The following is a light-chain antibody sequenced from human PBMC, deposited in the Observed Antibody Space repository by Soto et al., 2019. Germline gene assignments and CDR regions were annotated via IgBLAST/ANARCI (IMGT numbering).Light chain of an antibody. CDR2: AAS. CDR1: QSISSY. Sequence: IQMTQSPSSLSASVGDRVTLTCRASQSISSYLNWYQQKPGKAPKLLIYAASSLQSGVPSRFSGSGSGTDFTLTISSLQPEDFATYYCQQSYSTPRTFGQGTKVE. CDR3: QQSYSTPRT. J-gene: IGKJ1*01. V-gene: IGKV1-39*01.